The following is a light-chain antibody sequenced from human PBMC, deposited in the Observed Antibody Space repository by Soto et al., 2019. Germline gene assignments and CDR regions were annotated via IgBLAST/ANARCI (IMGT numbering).Light chain of an antibody. CDR2: GAS. J-gene: IGKJ1*01. CDR3: QQCNNWPRT. Sequence: EIVMTQSPATLSVSPGERATLSCRASQSVSSNLAWYQQKPDQAPRLLIYGASTRATGIPARFSGSGSGTEFTLTISSLQSEDFAVYYCQQCNNWPRTFGQGTKV. V-gene: IGKV3-15*01. CDR1: QSVSSN.